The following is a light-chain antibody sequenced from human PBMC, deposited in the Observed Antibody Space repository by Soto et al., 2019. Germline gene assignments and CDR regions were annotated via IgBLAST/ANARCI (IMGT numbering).Light chain of an antibody. CDR1: QSLAYSDGNIY. V-gene: IGKV2-24*01. CDR3: VEASLTPHA. Sequence: DIVLTQTPLSSLVTLGQPASISCKSSQSLAYSDGNIYLNWLQQRPGQPPRLLIYKTSNRFSGVPDRFSGSGAGTDFTLKISKVEAEDVGVYYCVEASLTPHAFGQGTKVEIK. J-gene: IGKJ1*01. CDR2: KTS.